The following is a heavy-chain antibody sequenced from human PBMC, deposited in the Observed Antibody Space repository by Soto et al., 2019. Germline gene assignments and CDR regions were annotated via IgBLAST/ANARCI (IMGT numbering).Heavy chain of an antibody. J-gene: IGHJ6*02. CDR3: AKEVWSGPMDV. CDR1: GFTFSSYG. V-gene: IGHV3-30*18. CDR2: ISYDGSNK. D-gene: IGHD3-3*01. Sequence: QVPLVESGGGVVQPGRSLRLSCAASGFTFSSYGMHWVRQAPGKGLEWVAVISYDGSNKYYADSVKGRFTISRDNSKNTLYLQMNSLSAEDTAVYYCAKEVWSGPMDVWGQGTTVTVSS.